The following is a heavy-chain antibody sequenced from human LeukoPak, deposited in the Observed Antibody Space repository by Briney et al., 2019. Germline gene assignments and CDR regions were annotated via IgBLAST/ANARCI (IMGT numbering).Heavy chain of an antibody. CDR1: GFTFSSYW. CDR3: ARDSTLPYCSSTSCYAYFQH. CDR2: IKQDGSEK. V-gene: IGHV3-7*01. J-gene: IGHJ1*01. D-gene: IGHD2-2*01. Sequence: GGSLRLSCAASGFTFSSYWMSWVRQAPGKGLEWVANIKQDGSEKYYVDSVKGRFTISRDNAKNSLYLQMNSLRAEDTAVYYCARDSTLPYCSSTSCYAYFQHWGQGTLVTVFS.